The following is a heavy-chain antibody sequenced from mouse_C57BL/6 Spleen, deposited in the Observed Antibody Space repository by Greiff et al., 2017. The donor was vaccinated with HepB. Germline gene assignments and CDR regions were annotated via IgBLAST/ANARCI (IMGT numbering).Heavy chain of an antibody. Sequence: QVQLHQPGAELVKPGASVKMSCKASGYTFTSYWITWVKQRPGQGLEWIGDIYPGSGSTNYNEKFKSKATLTVDTSSSTAYMQLSSLTSEDSAVYYCARSRAQAKGYYAMDYWGQGTSVTVSS. D-gene: IGHD3-2*02. CDR2: IYPGSGST. V-gene: IGHV1-55*01. CDR1: GYTFTSYW. J-gene: IGHJ4*01. CDR3: ARSRAQAKGYYAMDY.